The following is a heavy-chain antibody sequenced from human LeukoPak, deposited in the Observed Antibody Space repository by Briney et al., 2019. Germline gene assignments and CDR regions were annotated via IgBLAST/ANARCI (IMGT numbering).Heavy chain of an antibody. Sequence: PGGSLRLSCKASAFTFRSYWMHWVRQAPGKGLAWVSRINTDGSSTTYADSVKGRFTKFRDNARNTLYLQMNSLRADDTALYFCARGGRFGELSSSLWGQGTLVTVSS. CDR3: ARGGRFGELSSSL. J-gene: IGHJ4*02. CDR2: INTDGSST. V-gene: IGHV3-74*01. D-gene: IGHD3-10*01. CDR1: AFTFRSYW.